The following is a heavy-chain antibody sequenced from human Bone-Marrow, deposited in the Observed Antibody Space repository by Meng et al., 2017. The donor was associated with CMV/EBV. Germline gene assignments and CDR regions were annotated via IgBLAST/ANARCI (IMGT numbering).Heavy chain of an antibody. CDR3: ARAGVYAIGSNWFDP. Sequence: ASGGTFSSYAISWVRQAPGQGLEWMGGIIPIFGTANYAQKFQGRVTITADKSTSTAYMELSSLRSEDTAVYYCARAGVYAIGSNWFDPWGQGTLVTVSS. CDR2: IIPIFGTA. CDR1: GGTFSSYA. J-gene: IGHJ5*02. D-gene: IGHD2-8*01. V-gene: IGHV1-69*06.